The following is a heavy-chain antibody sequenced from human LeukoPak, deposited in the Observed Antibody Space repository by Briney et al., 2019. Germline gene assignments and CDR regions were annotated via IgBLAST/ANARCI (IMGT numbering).Heavy chain of an antibody. J-gene: IGHJ6*03. Sequence: SETLSLTCAVSGYSIRNGYYWGWIRQPPEKGLEWIGSIYHTGSTYYNPSLKNRVTISVDTSKNQFSLKLTSMTAADTAVYYCAREDGYCSGGSCYTWYYMDVWGKGTTVTVSS. CDR1: GYSIRNGYY. CDR3: AREDGYCSGGSCYTWYYMDV. V-gene: IGHV4-38-2*02. CDR2: IYHTGST. D-gene: IGHD2-15*01.